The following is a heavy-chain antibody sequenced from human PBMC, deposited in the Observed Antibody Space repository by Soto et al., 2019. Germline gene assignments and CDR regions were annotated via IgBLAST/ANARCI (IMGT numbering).Heavy chain of an antibody. Sequence: ASVKVSCKASGYTFTGYYMHWVRQAPGQGLEWMGWINPNSGGTNYAQKFQGRVTMTRDTSISTAYMELSRLRSDDTAVYYCARTRTLGYFACDLDYWGQGTLVTVSS. D-gene: IGHD3-9*01. V-gene: IGHV1-2*02. CDR3: ARTRTLGYFACDLDY. J-gene: IGHJ4*02. CDR1: GYTFTGYY. CDR2: INPNSGGT.